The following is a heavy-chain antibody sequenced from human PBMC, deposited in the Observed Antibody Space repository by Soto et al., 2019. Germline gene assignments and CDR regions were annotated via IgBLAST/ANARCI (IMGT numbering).Heavy chain of an antibody. CDR3: ARSIFGVVHDAFDI. J-gene: IGHJ3*02. CDR2: IIPIFGTA. D-gene: IGHD3-3*01. Sequence: AASVKVSCKASGGTFSSYAISWVRQAPGQGLEWMGGIIPIFGTANYAQKFQGRVTITADESTSTAYMELSSLRSEDTAVYYCARSIFGVVHDAFDIWGQGTMVTVSS. V-gene: IGHV1-69*13. CDR1: GGTFSSYA.